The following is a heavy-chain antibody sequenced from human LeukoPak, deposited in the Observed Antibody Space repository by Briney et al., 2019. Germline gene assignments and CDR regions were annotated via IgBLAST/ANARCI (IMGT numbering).Heavy chain of an antibody. J-gene: IGHJ3*02. CDR3: ATLAGSIAARDYAFDI. Sequence: SETLSLTCTVSGGSISSYYWSWIRQPPGKGLEWIGYIYYSGSTNYNPSLKSRVTISVGTSKNQFSLKLSSVTAADTAVYYCATLAGSIAARDYAFDIWGQGTMVTVSS. D-gene: IGHD6-6*01. V-gene: IGHV4-59*01. CDR1: GGSISSYY. CDR2: IYYSGST.